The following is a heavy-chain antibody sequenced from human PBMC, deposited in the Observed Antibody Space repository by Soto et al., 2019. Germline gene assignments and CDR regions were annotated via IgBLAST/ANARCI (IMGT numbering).Heavy chain of an antibody. CDR1: GGSISSGGYS. J-gene: IGHJ5*02. CDR3: ARVPSP. CDR2: IYHSGSP. Sequence: SETLSPTCGVSGGSISSGGYSWSWIRQPPGKGLEWIGYIYHSGSPYYNPSLKSRVNISVDRSKNQFSLKLTSVTAADTAVYYCARVPSPWGQGTLVTVSS. V-gene: IGHV4-30-2*01.